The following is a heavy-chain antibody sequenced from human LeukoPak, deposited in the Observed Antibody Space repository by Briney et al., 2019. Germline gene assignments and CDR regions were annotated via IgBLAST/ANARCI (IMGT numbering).Heavy chain of an antibody. V-gene: IGHV4-30-4*01. Sequence: SQTLSLTCTVSGGSISIGGYYWSWIRQPPGKGLEWIGYIYYSGSTYYNPSLKSRVTISVDTSKNQFSLKLSSVTAADTAVYYCARDSGGSWFDPWGQGTLVTVSS. CDR1: GGSISIGGYY. J-gene: IGHJ5*02. CDR2: IYYSGST. D-gene: IGHD3-16*01. CDR3: ARDSGGSWFDP.